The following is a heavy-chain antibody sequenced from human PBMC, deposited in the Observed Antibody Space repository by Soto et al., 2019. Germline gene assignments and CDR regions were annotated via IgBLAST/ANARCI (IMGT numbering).Heavy chain of an antibody. Sequence: QVQLVESGGRVVQAGTSLRVSCAASGFSFGSSSMHWGRQAPGGGPEWVASISSDGRKTYYSESAKGRFTISRDNSKNIVYLEMDRLRLDDTAIYFCASDPGVDFWSGVFDPWGQGTVVTVAS. V-gene: IGHV3-30*04. J-gene: IGHJ5*02. CDR3: ASDPGVDFWSGVFDP. D-gene: IGHD3-3*01. CDR2: ISSDGRKT. CDR1: GFSFGSSS.